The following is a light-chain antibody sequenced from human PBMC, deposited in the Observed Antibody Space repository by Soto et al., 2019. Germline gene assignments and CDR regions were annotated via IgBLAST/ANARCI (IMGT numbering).Light chain of an antibody. CDR2: GAF. Sequence: EIALTQSPGTLSLSPGERATLSCRASQSIGSSYLAWYQQKPGQAPRLLIYGAFNRATGIPDRFSGSGSGTDFTLTINRLEPEDFAVYYCSRYDDPPLYIFGQGTKLEIK. CDR1: QSIGSSY. J-gene: IGKJ2*01. V-gene: IGKV3-20*01. CDR3: SRYDDPPLYI.